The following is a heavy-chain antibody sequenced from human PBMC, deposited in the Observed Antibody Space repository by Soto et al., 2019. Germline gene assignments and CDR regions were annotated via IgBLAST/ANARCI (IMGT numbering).Heavy chain of an antibody. CDR1: GFTFITYP. CDR3: AKGGSPYYDFWSGYYYYYGMDV. CDR2: IGASDGGT. D-gene: IGHD3-3*01. J-gene: IGHJ6*02. Sequence: GGTLRLSCVASGFTFITYPMSWFRQAPGRGLEWVAGIGASDGGTYYADSVKGRFTISRDNSKNTLYLQMNSLRAEDTAVYYCAKGGSPYYDFWSGYYYYYGMDVWGQGTTVTVSS. V-gene: IGHV3-23*01.